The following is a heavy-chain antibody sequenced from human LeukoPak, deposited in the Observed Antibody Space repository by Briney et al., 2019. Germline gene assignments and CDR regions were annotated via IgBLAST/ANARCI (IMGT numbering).Heavy chain of an antibody. CDR3: ARDAGIAAADLDY. J-gene: IGHJ4*02. CDR2: IWYDGSNK. Sequence: PGGSLRLSCAASGFTFSSYGMHWVRQAPGKGLEWVAVIWYDGSNKYYADSVKGRFTISRDNSKNTLYLQMNSLRAEDTAVYYCARDAGIAAADLDYWGQGTLVTVSS. V-gene: IGHV3-33*01. D-gene: IGHD6-13*01. CDR1: GFTFSSYG.